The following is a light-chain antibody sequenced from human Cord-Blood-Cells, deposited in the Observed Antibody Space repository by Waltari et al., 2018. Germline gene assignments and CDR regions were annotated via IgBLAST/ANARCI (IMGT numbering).Light chain of an antibody. CDR1: SSDVGGYNY. CDR2: EVS. J-gene: IGLJ2*01. CDR3: SSYAGSNNLV. V-gene: IGLV2-8*01. Sequence: QSALTQPPSASGSPGQSVPISCTGTSSDVGGYNYVSWYQQHPGKAPKLMIYEVSKRPPGVPYRFSGSKSGNTASLTVSGLQAEDEADYYCSSYAGSNNLVFGGGTKLTVL.